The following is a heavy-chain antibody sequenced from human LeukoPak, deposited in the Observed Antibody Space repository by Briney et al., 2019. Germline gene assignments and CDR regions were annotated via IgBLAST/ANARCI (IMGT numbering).Heavy chain of an antibody. D-gene: IGHD2-21*01. Sequence: HPGGSLRLSCAASGFTFSSHWMSWVRQAPGKGLEWVANIKQDGSEKYYVDSVKGRFTISKDNAKNSLYLQMNSLRAEDTAVYYCARVVFPSRVSDYWGQGTLVTVSS. V-gene: IGHV3-7*01. CDR3: ARVVFPSRVSDY. CDR2: IKQDGSEK. J-gene: IGHJ4*02. CDR1: GFTFSSHW.